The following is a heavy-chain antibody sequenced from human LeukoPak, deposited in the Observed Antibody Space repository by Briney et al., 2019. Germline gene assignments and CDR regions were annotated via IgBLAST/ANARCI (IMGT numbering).Heavy chain of an antibody. Sequence: GGSLRLSCTASGFTFGDYAMSWFRQAPGKGLEWVGFIRSKAYGGTTEYAASVKGRFTISRDDSKSIAYLQMNSLKTEGTAVYYCSRYSSGPGGIFDYWGQGTLVTVSS. J-gene: IGHJ4*02. V-gene: IGHV3-49*03. CDR2: IRSKAYGGTT. D-gene: IGHD6-19*01. CDR1: GFTFGDYA. CDR3: SRYSSGPGGIFDY.